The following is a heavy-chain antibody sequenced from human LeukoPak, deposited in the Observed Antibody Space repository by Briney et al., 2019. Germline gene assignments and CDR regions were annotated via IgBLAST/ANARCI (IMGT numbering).Heavy chain of an antibody. J-gene: IGHJ2*01. CDR3: ARSDCSSTSCYSYWYFDL. CDR2: ISGYNGKT. V-gene: IGHV1-18*01. Sequence: ASVKVSCKTSGYTFSSYGIAWVRQAPGQGLEWMGWISGYNGKTNYAENLQGRVTMTTDTSTSTGYMELRSLRSDDTAVYYCARSDCSSTSCYSYWYFDLWGRGTLVTVSS. CDR1: GYTFSSYG. D-gene: IGHD2-2*01.